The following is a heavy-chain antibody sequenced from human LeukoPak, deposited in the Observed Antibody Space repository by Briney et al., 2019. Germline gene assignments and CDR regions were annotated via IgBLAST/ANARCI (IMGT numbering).Heavy chain of an antibody. Sequence: SETLSLTCTVSGGSISSGGYYWSWIRQPPGKGLEWIGYIYHSGSTYYNPSLKSRVTISVDRSKNQFSLKLSSVTATDTAVYYCARSSIAAAYAFDIWGQGTMVTVSS. D-gene: IGHD6-25*01. CDR2: IYHSGST. CDR1: GGSISSGGYY. J-gene: IGHJ3*02. CDR3: ARSSIAAAYAFDI. V-gene: IGHV4-30-2*01.